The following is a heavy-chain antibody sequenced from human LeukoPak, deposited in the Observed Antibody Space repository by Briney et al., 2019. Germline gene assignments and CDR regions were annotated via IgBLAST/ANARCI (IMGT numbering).Heavy chain of an antibody. J-gene: IGHJ5*02. Sequence: SETLSLTCTVSGGSISSYYWSWIRQPPGKGLEWIGYIYHSGSTYYNPSLKSRVTISVDRSKNQFSLKLSSVTAADTAVYYCARAPRYCTNGVCYTNWFDPWGQGTLVTVSS. D-gene: IGHD2-8*01. CDR1: GGSISSYY. CDR2: IYHSGST. CDR3: ARAPRYCTNGVCYTNWFDP. V-gene: IGHV4-59*12.